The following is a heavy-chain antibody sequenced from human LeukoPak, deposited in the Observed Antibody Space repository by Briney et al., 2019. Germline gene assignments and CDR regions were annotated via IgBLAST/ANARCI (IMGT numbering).Heavy chain of an antibody. CDR3: AREDGGYSRVDY. CDR2: IYSSGSS. Sequence: EWIGRIYSSGSSVYNPSLESRVSMSLDTSKNQFSLKVTSVTAADTAVYYCAREDGGYSRVDY. J-gene: IGHJ4*01. V-gene: IGHV4-4*07. D-gene: IGHD2-15*01.